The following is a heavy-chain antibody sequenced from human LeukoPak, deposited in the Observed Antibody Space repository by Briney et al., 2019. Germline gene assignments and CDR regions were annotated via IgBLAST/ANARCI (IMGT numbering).Heavy chain of an antibody. Sequence: ASVKISCKTSGYTFSDYYIHWVQQAPGKGLEWMGRVDPEDGETKFAEKFQGRITITADPSTNTAYMDLSSLRSEDTAIYFCAAGRHDDFWSGGLGDYWGQGTLVTVSS. CDR2: VDPEDGET. CDR3: AAGRHDDFWSGGLGDY. CDR1: GYTFSDYY. D-gene: IGHD3-3*01. V-gene: IGHV1-69-2*01. J-gene: IGHJ4*02.